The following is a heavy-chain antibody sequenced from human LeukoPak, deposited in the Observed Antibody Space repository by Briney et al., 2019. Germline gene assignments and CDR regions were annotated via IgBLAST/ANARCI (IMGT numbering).Heavy chain of an antibody. CDR2: INPNSGGT. CDR1: GYTFTGYY. Sequence: GSVKVSCKASGYTFTGYYMHWVRQAPGQGREWVGWINPNSGGTNYAQKFRGRVTMTRDTTLSTAYMEMSRLRSDDTGVCYSAKDRGLPCYNDSSPKGFDPWGEGTLVTVSS. J-gene: IGHJ5*02. CDR3: AKDRGLPCYNDSSPKGFDP. V-gene: IGHV1-2*02. D-gene: IGHD3-22*01.